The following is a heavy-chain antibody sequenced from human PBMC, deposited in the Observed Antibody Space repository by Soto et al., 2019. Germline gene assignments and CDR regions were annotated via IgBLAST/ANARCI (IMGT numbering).Heavy chain of an antibody. J-gene: IGHJ3*02. CDR2: INPSGGST. CDR1: GYTFTSYY. V-gene: IGHV1-46*01. D-gene: IGHD3-22*01. CDR3: ARDYMNPVVRYYDSSGDAFDI. Sequence: VASVKVSCKASGYTFTSYYMHWVRQAPGQGLEWMGIINPSGGSTSYAQKFQGRVTMTRDTSTSTVYMELSSLRSEDTAVYYCARDYMNPVVRYYDSSGDAFDIWGQGTMVTVSS.